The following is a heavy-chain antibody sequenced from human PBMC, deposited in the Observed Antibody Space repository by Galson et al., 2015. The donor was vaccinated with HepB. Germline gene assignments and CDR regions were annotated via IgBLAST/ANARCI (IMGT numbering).Heavy chain of an antibody. Sequence: SLRLSCAASGFIFSSYYMSWVRQAPGKGLEWVANIKEDGSEKYYVDSVKGRFTISRDNAKKSLYLRMNNLRAEDTAVYYCARGGYCSPWGQGTLVTVSS. J-gene: IGHJ5*02. CDR2: IKEDGSEK. CDR1: GFIFSSYY. V-gene: IGHV3-7*03. D-gene: IGHD2-15*01. CDR3: ARGGYCSP.